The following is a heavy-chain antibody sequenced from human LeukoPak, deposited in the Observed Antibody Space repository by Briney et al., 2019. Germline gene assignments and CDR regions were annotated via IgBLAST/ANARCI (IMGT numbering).Heavy chain of an antibody. CDR1: GFTFSTYS. CDR2: ISSSSSYI. CDR3: ARDPRAGSYSDY. D-gene: IGHD1-26*01. V-gene: IGHV3-21*01. Sequence: GGSLRLSCAASGFTFSTYSMNWVRQAPGKGLEWVSSISSSSSYIYYADSVKGRFTISRDNAKNSLYLQMNSLRAEDTAVYYCARDPRAGSYSDYWGQGTLVTASS. J-gene: IGHJ4*02.